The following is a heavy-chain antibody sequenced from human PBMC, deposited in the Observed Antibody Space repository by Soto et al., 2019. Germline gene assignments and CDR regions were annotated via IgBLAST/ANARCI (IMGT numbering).Heavy chain of an antibody. CDR1: GGTFSSYA. CDR3: ARGGYCSCGSCSGPFDY. Sequence: QVQLVQSGAEVKKPGSSVKVSCKASGGTFSSYAISWVRQAPGQGLEWMGGIIPIFGTANYAQKFQGRVTITADKATSTAYMELSSLRSEDTAVYYCARGGYCSCGSCSGPFDYWGQGTLVTVSS. J-gene: IGHJ4*02. D-gene: IGHD2-15*01. V-gene: IGHV1-69*06. CDR2: IIPIFGTA.